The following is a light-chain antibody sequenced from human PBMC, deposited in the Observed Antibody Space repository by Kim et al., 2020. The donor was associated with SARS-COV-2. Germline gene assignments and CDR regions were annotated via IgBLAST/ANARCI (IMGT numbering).Light chain of an antibody. V-gene: IGLV3-27*01. CDR2: KDS. Sequence: SYELTQPSSVSVSPGQTARITCSGDVLAKKYARWFQQKPGQAPVLVIYKDSERPSGIPERFSGSSSGTTVTLTISGAQDEDEADYYCYSADPWVFGGGTQLTVL. CDR1: VLAKKY. J-gene: IGLJ3*02. CDR3: YSADPWV.